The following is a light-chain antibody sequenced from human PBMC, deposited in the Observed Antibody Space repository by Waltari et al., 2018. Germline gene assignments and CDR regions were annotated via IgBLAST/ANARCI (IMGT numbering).Light chain of an antibody. V-gene: IGKV1-39*01. CDR1: NSISNY. Sequence: DIQMTQSPSSLSASVGDTVTITCRASNSISNYLNWFHQKLGKAPKLLIYAPSSLQSGVPSRISGSGSGTDFTLTISSLQPEDFATYYCQQSYSSPRTFGQGTKVEIK. CDR2: APS. J-gene: IGKJ1*01. CDR3: QQSYSSPRT.